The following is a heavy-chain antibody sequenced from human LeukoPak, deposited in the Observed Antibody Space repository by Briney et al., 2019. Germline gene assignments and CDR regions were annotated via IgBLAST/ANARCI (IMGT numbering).Heavy chain of an antibody. CDR2: ISYDGSSK. CDR3: AKDVNLKELWPEYYFDY. J-gene: IGHJ4*02. Sequence: GGSLRLSCKASGFTFSSYGMHWVRQAPGKGLEWVAVISYDGSSKDYTDSVKGRSTISRDNSKNTLYLQMNSLRAEDTAVYYCAKDVNLKELWPEYYFDYWGQGTLVSVSS. V-gene: IGHV3-30*18. D-gene: IGHD3-16*01. CDR1: GFTFSSYG.